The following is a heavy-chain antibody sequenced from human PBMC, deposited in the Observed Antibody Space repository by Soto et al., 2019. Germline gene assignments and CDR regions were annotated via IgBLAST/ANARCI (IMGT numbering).Heavy chain of an antibody. D-gene: IGHD3-16*01. J-gene: IGHJ4*02. V-gene: IGHV4-30-2*01. CDR3: ATYTALAKYYFDY. CDR1: GVSLTTNGYS. CDR2: IYPSGTI. Sequence: SETLSLTCAVSGVSLTTNGYSWSWIRQPPGKGLEWIGYIYPSGTIFYNPSLNSRVTISADTSNNQFSLKLTSVTAADTAVYFCATYTALAKYYFDYWGRGTLVTVSS.